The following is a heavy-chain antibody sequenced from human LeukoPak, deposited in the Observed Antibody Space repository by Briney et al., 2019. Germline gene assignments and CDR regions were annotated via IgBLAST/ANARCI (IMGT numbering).Heavy chain of an antibody. CDR1: GFTFSGYA. Sequence: GGSLRLSCAASGFTFSGYAMNWVRQAPGKGLEWVSSISSISSYIYYADSVKGRFTISRDNSKNTLYLQMNSLRAEDTAVYYCAKEIGQWLVRYFDYWGQGTLVTVSS. V-gene: IGHV3-21*01. D-gene: IGHD6-19*01. J-gene: IGHJ4*02. CDR2: ISSISSYI. CDR3: AKEIGQWLVRYFDY.